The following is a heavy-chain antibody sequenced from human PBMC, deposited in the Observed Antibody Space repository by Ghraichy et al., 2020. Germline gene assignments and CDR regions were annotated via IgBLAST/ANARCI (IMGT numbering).Heavy chain of an antibody. J-gene: IGHJ4*02. CDR1: GFTFSSYW. D-gene: IGHD3-22*01. V-gene: IGHV3-74*01. Sequence: LSLTCAASGFTFSSYWMHWVRQAPGKGLVWVSRINSDGSSTSYADSVKGRFTISRDNAKNTLYLQMNSLRAEDTAVYYCATLSYSYPFDYWGQGTLVTVSS. CDR3: ATLSYSYPFDY. CDR2: INSDGSST.